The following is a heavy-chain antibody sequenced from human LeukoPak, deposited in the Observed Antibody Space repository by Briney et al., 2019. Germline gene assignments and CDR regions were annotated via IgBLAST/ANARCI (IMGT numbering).Heavy chain of an antibody. J-gene: IGHJ4*02. CDR2: ISYSGST. V-gene: IGHV4-61*03. D-gene: IGHD6-6*01. Sequence: TSQTLSLTCTVSGGSISSGGYYWSWIRQPPGKGLEWIGDISYSGSTNYNPSLKSRVTISLDTSKNHFSLKLTSVTAADTAVYYCARHGRVDSGSSLDYWGQGILVTVSS. CDR1: GGSISSGGYY. CDR3: ARHGRVDSGSSLDY.